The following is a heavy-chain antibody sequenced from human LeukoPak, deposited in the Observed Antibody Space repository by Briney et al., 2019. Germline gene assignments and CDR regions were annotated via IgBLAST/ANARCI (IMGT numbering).Heavy chain of an antibody. CDR1: GFTFSSYG. D-gene: IGHD1-26*01. CDR3: AKHSGSYFIYYVDS. Sequence: PGGSLRLSCGASGFTFSSYGMSCVRQAPGKGLEWVSTISNTAYNTYYADSVKGRFTISRDNSANTVSLQMNSLRAEDTALYYCAKHSGSYFIYYVDSWGQGTQVTVSS. CDR2: ISNTAYNT. J-gene: IGHJ4*02. V-gene: IGHV3-23*01.